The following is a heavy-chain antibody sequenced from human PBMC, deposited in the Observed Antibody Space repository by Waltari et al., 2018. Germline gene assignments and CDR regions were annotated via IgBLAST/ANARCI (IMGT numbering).Heavy chain of an antibody. CDR3: ATFGYDSSGYTRKPDY. J-gene: IGHJ4*02. CDR2: FDPEDGET. Sequence: QVQLVQPGAEGKKPGASGKVACKVAGDTLPEVSVQGVRKVPGKGLEWMGGFDPEDGETIYAQKFQGRVTMTEDTSTDTAYMELSSLRSEDTAVYYCATFGYDSSGYTRKPDYWGQGTLVTVSS. D-gene: IGHD3-22*01. CDR1: GDTLPEVS. V-gene: IGHV1-24*01.